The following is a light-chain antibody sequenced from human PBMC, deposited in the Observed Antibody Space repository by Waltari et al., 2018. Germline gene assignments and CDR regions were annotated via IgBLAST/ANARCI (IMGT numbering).Light chain of an antibody. J-gene: IGLJ2*01. Sequence: QSALTQPASVSGSPGQSITISCTGTSSDVGGSTFVSWFQQHPGKAPNLIIYEVTNRPSGVSTRFSGSKSGNTASLTISGLQAEDEAEYYCSSYTNTITLFGGGTKLTVL. CDR2: EVT. CDR3: SSYTNTITL. CDR1: SSDVGGSTF. V-gene: IGLV2-14*01.